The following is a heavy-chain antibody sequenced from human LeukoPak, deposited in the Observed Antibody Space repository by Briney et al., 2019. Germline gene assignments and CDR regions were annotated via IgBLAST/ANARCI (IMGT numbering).Heavy chain of an antibody. Sequence: PGGSLRLSCAASGFTFSSYAMSWVRQAPGKGLEWVSAISASGGSTYYVDSVKGRFTISRDTSKNTLFLQMGSLRAEDTAIYYCAKDRPLNWGYYFDYWGQGTLVTVSS. CDR2: ISASGGST. V-gene: IGHV3-23*01. J-gene: IGHJ4*02. D-gene: IGHD7-27*01. CDR1: GFTFSSYA. CDR3: AKDRPLNWGYYFDY.